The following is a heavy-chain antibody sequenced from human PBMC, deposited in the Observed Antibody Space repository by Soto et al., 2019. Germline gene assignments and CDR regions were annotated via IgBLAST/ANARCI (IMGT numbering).Heavy chain of an antibody. CDR2: INTSGGSA. V-gene: IGHV3-23*01. Sequence: PGGSLRLSCAASGFTFSTDVMSWVRQAPGKGLEWVSTINTSGGSAYYAVSVKGRFTVSRDNSKSTLFLQMHSLRAEDTAVYYCAKLDYSDSRGYFPAWGQGTLVTVSS. CDR3: AKLDYSDSRGYFPA. D-gene: IGHD3-22*01. CDR1: GFTFSTDV. J-gene: IGHJ5*02.